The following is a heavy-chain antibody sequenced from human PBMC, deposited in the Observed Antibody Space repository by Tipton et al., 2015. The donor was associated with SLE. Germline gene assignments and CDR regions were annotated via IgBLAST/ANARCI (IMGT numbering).Heavy chain of an antibody. Sequence: TLSLTCAVSGGSISSSNWWSWVRQPPGKGLEWIGEIYHSGSTNYNPSLKSRVTISVDKSKNQFSLKLSSVTAADTAVYYCARVLSSALGPYSFDYWGQGTLVTVSS. CDR1: GGSISSSNW. V-gene: IGHV4-4*02. J-gene: IGHJ4*02. CDR2: IYHSGST. CDR3: ARVLSSALGPYSFDY. D-gene: IGHD3-16*01.